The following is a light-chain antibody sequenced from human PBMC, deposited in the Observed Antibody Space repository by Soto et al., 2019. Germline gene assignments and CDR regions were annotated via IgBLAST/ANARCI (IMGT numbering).Light chain of an antibody. CDR1: QSLSSSY. V-gene: IGKV3-20*01. Sequence: EILLTQSPGTLSLSPVEIATLSFMSSQSLSSSYLAWYQQRPGQAPRLLIFNTSSRATGIPDRFSGSGSGTDFTFTISRLEPEDFAVYYCQQYGSSPRTFGQGTKVDI. J-gene: IGKJ1*01. CDR3: QQYGSSPRT. CDR2: NTS.